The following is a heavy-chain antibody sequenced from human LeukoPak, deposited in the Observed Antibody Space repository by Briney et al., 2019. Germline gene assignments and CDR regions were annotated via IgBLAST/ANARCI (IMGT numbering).Heavy chain of an antibody. V-gene: IGHV3-66*01. Sequence: GGSLRLSCAASGFSVSDNYMSWVRQTPGEGLEWVSVIFGGSTYYADSVKGRFTISRDSSRNTLYLQLDSLRAEDTAVYYCVKEARGTTVYYWGQGTLVTVS. CDR1: GFSVSDNY. D-gene: IGHD4-17*01. CDR2: IFGGST. CDR3: VKEARGTTVYY. J-gene: IGHJ4*02.